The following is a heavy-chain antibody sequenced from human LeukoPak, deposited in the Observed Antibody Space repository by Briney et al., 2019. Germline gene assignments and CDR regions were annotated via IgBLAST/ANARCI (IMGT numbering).Heavy chain of an antibody. V-gene: IGHV1-2*02. CDR3: ARDVSAGGTNWFDP. J-gene: IGHJ5*02. Sequence: GASVKVSCKASGYTFTGYYIHWVRQAPGQGLEWMGWINPNSGGPNYAQKFQGRVTMTRGTSISTAYMEMSRLRSDDTAVYYCARDVSAGGTNWFDPWGQGTLVTVSS. CDR1: GYTFTGYY. CDR2: INPNSGGP. D-gene: IGHD3-16*01.